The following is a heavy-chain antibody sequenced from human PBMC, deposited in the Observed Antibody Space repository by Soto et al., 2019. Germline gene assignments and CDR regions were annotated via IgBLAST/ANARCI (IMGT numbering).Heavy chain of an antibody. CDR3: ARAPIE. J-gene: IGHJ4*02. Sequence: QVQLQESGPGLVKPSQTLSLTCTVSGGSISSGGYYWSWIRQHPGRGLDWIGYIYYSGFTYYNPPPXSXXTISVATSKHQSSRKLSAVTAADTAVYYCARAPIEWGQGTLVTVSS. CDR1: GGSISSGGYY. D-gene: IGHD3-10*01. CDR2: IYYSGFT. V-gene: IGHV4-31*01.